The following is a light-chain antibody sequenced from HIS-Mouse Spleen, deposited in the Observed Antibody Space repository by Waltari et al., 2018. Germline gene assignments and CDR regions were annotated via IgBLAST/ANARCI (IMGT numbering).Light chain of an antibody. CDR2: SNK. J-gene: IGLJ3*02. CDR3: AAWDDSLNGWV. Sequence: QSVLTQPPSASGTPGQRVTISCSGSSSNIGSNTVNWYQQLPGTAPKLLIYSNKQRPPGVPDRCSGSKAGTSASLAISGLQSEDEADYYCAAWDDSLNGWVFGGGTKLTVL. V-gene: IGLV1-44*01. CDR1: SSNIGSNT.